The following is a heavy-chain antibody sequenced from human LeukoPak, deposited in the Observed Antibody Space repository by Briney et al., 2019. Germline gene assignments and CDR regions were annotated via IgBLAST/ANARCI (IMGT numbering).Heavy chain of an antibody. J-gene: IGHJ4*01. CDR3: ARDHGIPGSGSYRFDY. Sequence: GGSLRLSCAPSGFTFSSYSMNWVRQAPGKGLEWVSSISSSSSYIYYADSVKGRFTISRDYAKSLLYLQMNSLRIEDTAVYYCARDHGIPGSGSYRFDYWGHGTLVTVSS. CDR1: GFTFSSYS. D-gene: IGHD3-10*01. V-gene: IGHV3-21*06. CDR2: ISSSSSYI.